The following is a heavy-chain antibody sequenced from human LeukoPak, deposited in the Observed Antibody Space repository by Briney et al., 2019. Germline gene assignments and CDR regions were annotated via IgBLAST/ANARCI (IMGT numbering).Heavy chain of an antibody. CDR3: ARWGYCSGGSCYLRDDAFDI. Sequence: SETLSLTCTVSGGSTSSFYWGWIRQPPGKGLEWIGYIAYSQDTNYNPSLKSRLTISLDTYNNHFSLRLSSVTAADTAVYYCARWGYCSGGSCYLRDDAFDIWGQGTMVTVSS. CDR2: IAYSQDT. D-gene: IGHD2-15*01. J-gene: IGHJ3*02. CDR1: GGSTSSFY. V-gene: IGHV4-59*08.